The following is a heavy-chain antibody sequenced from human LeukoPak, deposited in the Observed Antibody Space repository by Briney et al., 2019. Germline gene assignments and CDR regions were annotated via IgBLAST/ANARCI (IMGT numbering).Heavy chain of an antibody. Sequence: TRGESLKISCQASGYDFPSYWIAWVRHMPGKGLEWMGIIYPGDSDTRYSPSFQGQVTISADKSISTAYLQWSSLKASDTAMYYCARLVIDSSGYYPNNWFDPWGQGTLVTVSS. CDR1: GYDFPSYW. D-gene: IGHD3-22*01. CDR2: IYPGDSDT. J-gene: IGHJ5*02. CDR3: ARLVIDSSGYYPNNWFDP. V-gene: IGHV5-51*01.